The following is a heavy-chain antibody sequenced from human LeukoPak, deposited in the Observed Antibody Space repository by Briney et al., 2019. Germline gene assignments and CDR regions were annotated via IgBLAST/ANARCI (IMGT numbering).Heavy chain of an antibody. CDR2: IYYSGST. D-gene: IGHD6-13*01. Sequence: PLETLSLTCTVSGGSISSYYWSWIRQPPGKGLEWIGYIYYSGSTNYNPSLKSRVTISVDTSKNQFSLKLSSVTAADTAVYYCARAGEQQLEFDYWGQGTLVTVSS. CDR3: ARAGEQQLEFDY. J-gene: IGHJ4*02. V-gene: IGHV4-59*01. CDR1: GGSISSYY.